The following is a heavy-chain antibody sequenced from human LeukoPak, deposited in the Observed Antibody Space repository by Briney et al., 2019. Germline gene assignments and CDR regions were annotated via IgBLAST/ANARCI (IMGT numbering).Heavy chain of an antibody. CDR2: INPNSGGT. J-gene: IGHJ4*02. CDR3: ARGAGNFFDY. Sequence: GASVKVSCKASGYTFNGYYMHWVRQAPGQGLEWMGWINPNSGGTNYAQRFQGRVTMTGDTSISTAYMELSNLRSDDTTVYYCARGAGNFFDYWGQGTLVTVSS. V-gene: IGHV1-2*02. CDR1: GYTFNGYY.